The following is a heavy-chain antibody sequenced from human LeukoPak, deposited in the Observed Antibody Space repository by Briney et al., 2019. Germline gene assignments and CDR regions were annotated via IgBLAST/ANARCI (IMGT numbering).Heavy chain of an antibody. CDR3: ARGRVVIARYYFDY. V-gene: IGHV4-34*01. J-gene: IGHJ4*02. D-gene: IGHD2-21*01. CDR2: INHSGST. Sequence: PSGTLSLTCAVYGGSFSGYYWSWIRQPPGKGLEWIGEINHSGSTNYNPSLKSRVTISVDTSKNQFSLKLSSVTAADTAVYYCARGRVVIARYYFDYWGQGTLVTVSS. CDR1: GGSFSGYY.